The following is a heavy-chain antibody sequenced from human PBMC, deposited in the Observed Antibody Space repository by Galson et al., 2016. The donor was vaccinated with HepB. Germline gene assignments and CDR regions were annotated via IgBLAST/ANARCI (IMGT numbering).Heavy chain of an antibody. Sequence: SLRLSCATSGFSFSNFAMNWVRQAPGKGLEWVSGVTGSGVSTFYSNSVKGRFTISRDNAKNILYLQMDSLRADDTAVYYCAKDEPPAISWGQGTRGTVSS. J-gene: IGHJ4*02. D-gene: IGHD3-9*01. CDR3: AKDEPPAIS. CDR2: VTGSGVST. V-gene: IGHV3-23*01. CDR1: GFSFSNFA.